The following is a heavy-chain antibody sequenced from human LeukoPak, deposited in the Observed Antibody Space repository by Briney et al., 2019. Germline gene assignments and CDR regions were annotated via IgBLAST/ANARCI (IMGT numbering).Heavy chain of an antibody. CDR2: IYYSGST. Sequence: SETLSLTCTVSGGSISSGDYYWRWLRQPPGKGLEWIGYIYYSGSTYYNPSLKSRVTISVDTSKNQFSLKLSSVTAADTAVYYCASSYSSGWYDFDYWGQGTLVTVSS. D-gene: IGHD6-19*01. CDR3: ASSYSSGWYDFDY. V-gene: IGHV4-30-4*08. CDR1: GGSISSGDYY. J-gene: IGHJ4*02.